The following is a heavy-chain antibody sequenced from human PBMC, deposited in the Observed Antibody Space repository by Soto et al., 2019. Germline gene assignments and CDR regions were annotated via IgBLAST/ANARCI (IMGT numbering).Heavy chain of an antibody. CDR1: GGSFSDYY. CDR2: INHSGNT. Sequence: QVQLQQWGAGLLKPSETLSLTCTVYGGSFSDYYWSWIRQPPGKGLEWIGEINHSGNTNYNPSLKSRVTMSVDTSKNQFSLRVSSVTAADTAEYYCARSGHLFDYWGQGTLVTVSS. V-gene: IGHV4-34*01. CDR3: ARSGHLFDY. J-gene: IGHJ4*02. D-gene: IGHD3-10*01.